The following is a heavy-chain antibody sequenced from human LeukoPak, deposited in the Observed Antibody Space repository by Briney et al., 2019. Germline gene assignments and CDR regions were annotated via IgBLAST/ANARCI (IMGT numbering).Heavy chain of an antibody. CDR3: ARVGYYYGSGSYYPFFDY. D-gene: IGHD3-10*01. CDR2: INTNTGSP. Sequence: GASVKVSCKASGYTFTSYAMNWVRQAPGQGLEWMGWINTNTGSPTYAQGFTGRFVFSLDTSVSTAYLQISSLKAEDTAVYYCARVGYYYGSGSYYPFFDYWGQGTLVTVSS. CDR1: GYTFTSYA. J-gene: IGHJ4*02. V-gene: IGHV7-4-1*02.